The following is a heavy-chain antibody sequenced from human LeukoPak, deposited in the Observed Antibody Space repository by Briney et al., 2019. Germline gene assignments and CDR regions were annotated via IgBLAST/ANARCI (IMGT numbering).Heavy chain of an antibody. Sequence: SGTLSLTCTVSGGSISSGSYYWSWIRQPAGKGLEWIGRIYTSGSTNYNPSLKSRVTISVDTSKNQFSLKLSSVTAADTAVYYCARVDYYDRVDYWGQGTLVTVSS. V-gene: IGHV4-61*02. CDR1: GGSISSGSYY. D-gene: IGHD3-22*01. CDR2: IYTSGST. J-gene: IGHJ4*02. CDR3: ARVDYYDRVDY.